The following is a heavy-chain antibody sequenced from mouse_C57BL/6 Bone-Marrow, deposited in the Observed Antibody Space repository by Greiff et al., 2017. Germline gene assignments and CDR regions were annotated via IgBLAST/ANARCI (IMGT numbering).Heavy chain of an antibody. CDR1: GYTFTDYN. Sequence: VQLKESGPELVKPGASVKMSCKASGYTFTDYNMHWVKQSHGKSLEWIGYINPNNGGTSYNQKFKGKATLTVNKSSSTAYMELRSLTSEDSAVYYCVKGDHYYSKEGAMDYWGQGTSVTVSS. J-gene: IGHJ4*01. CDR3: VKGDHYYSKEGAMDY. V-gene: IGHV1-22*01. CDR2: INPNNGGT. D-gene: IGHD2-5*01.